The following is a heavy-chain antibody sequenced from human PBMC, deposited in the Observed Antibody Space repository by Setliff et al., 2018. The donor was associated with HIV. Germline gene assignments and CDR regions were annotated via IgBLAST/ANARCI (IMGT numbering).Heavy chain of an antibody. J-gene: IGHJ3*02. D-gene: IGHD6-13*01. V-gene: IGHV1-24*01. CDR1: GYTLSELS. Sequence: ASVKVSCKVYGYTLSELSIHWVRQAPGKGLEWMGYFDPQDGETVYAQKFQGRVTIAADESASTAYMELRSLRSEDTAVYYCGRGPGKQLGDPFDIWGQGTMVTVSS. CDR3: GRGPGKQLGDPFDI. CDR2: FDPQDGET.